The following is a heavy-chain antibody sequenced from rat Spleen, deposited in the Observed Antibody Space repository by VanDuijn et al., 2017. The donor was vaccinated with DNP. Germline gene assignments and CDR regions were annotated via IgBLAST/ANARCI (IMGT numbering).Heavy chain of an antibody. CDR2: VWYVGST. CDR3: ARDRGNYYFDY. D-gene: IGHD4-3*01. Sequence: QMQLQESGPGLVQPSQTLSLTCTVSGFSLTRDGVTWVRQPAGKGLEWMGMVWYVGSTDYNSALTSRLNISRDTSKSQVFLEMNNLQSEDIATYYCARDRGNYYFDYWGQGVMVTVSS. J-gene: IGHJ2*01. V-gene: IGHV2-30*01. CDR1: GFSLTRDG.